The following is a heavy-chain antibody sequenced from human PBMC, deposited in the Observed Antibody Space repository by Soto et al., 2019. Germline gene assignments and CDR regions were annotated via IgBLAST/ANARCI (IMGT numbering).Heavy chain of an antibody. J-gene: IGHJ4*02. D-gene: IGHD2-8*02. Sequence: QVQLQQWGAGLLKPSETLSLTCAVYGGSFSGYYWTWIRQPPGTGLEWIGEINHSGCTNYNPSLESRVTISVDTSKNQFSLKLTSVTAADTAVYYCARDKITGLFDYWGQGTLVTVSS. CDR1: GGSFSGYY. CDR2: INHSGCT. V-gene: IGHV4-34*01. CDR3: ARDKITGLFDY.